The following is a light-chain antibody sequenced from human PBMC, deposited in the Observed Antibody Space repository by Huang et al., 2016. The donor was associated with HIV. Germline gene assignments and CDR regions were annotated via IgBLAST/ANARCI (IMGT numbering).Light chain of an antibody. Sequence: DIQMTQSPSSLSASVGDRVTITCRASQSISSHLNWYQQKPGKAPNLLIYGASSLQSGFPSRFSGSGSGTDFTLTISSLQPEDSATYYCQQTYSTPLFGPGTKVEIK. CDR2: GAS. V-gene: IGKV1-39*01. CDR1: QSISSH. CDR3: QQTYSTPL. J-gene: IGKJ3*01.